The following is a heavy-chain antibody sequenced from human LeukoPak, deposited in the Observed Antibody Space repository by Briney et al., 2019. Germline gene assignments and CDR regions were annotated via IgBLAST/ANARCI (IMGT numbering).Heavy chain of an antibody. J-gene: IGHJ4*02. CDR1: GFTFSSYA. V-gene: IGHV3-23*01. CDR3: AKGKYYDILTGYYLPY. D-gene: IGHD3-9*01. CDR2: ISGSGGST. Sequence: PGGSLRLSCAASGFTFSSYAMSWVRQAPGKGLEWVSAISGSGGSTYYADSVKGRFTISRDNSKNTLYLQMNSLRAEDTAVYYCAKGKYYDILTGYYLPYWGQGTLVTVSS.